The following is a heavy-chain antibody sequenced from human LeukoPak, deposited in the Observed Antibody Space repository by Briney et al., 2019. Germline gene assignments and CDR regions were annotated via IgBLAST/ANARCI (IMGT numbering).Heavy chain of an antibody. CDR3: ARQGGYYGSGLNFDY. D-gene: IGHD3-10*01. V-gene: IGHV5-51*01. CDR1: GYSCTSYW. J-gene: IGHJ4*02. Sequence: GEPLKISWKCSGYSCTSYWSGWVRQLPGKGLEWMEIIDPGDSDTRSSPSCQGQVTISADKSISTAYLQWSSLKASDTAMYYCARQGGYYGSGLNFDYWGQGTLVTVSS. CDR2: IDPGDSDT.